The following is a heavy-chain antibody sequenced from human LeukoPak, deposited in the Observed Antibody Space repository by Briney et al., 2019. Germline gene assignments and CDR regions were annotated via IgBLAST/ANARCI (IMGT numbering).Heavy chain of an antibody. CDR3: ARPSNYYDSSGYPLYYFDY. V-gene: IGHV3-30-3*01. Sequence: GGSLRLSCAASGFTFSSYAMHWVRQAPGKGLKWVAVISYDGSNKYYADSVKGRFTISRDNSKNTLYLQMNSLRAEDTAVYYCARPSNYYDSSGYPLYYFDYWGQGTLVTVSS. CDR1: GFTFSSYA. CDR2: ISYDGSNK. D-gene: IGHD3-22*01. J-gene: IGHJ4*02.